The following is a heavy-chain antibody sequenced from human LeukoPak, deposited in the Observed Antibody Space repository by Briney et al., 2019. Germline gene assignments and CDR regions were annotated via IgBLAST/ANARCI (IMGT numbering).Heavy chain of an antibody. Sequence: SETLSLTCTVSGGSISNYYWSWVRQPPGKGLEWIGYIYYSGSTNYNPSLKSRVTISVDTSKNQFSLKLSSVTAADTAVYYCARETGAAVNGFDPWGQGTLVTVSS. CDR3: ARETGAAVNGFDP. D-gene: IGHD6-13*01. J-gene: IGHJ5*02. CDR2: IYYSGST. V-gene: IGHV4-59*12. CDR1: GGSISNYY.